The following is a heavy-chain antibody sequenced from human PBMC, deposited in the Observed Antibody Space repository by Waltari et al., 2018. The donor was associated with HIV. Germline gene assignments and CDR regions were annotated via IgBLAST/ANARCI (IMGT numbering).Heavy chain of an antibody. J-gene: IGHJ3*02. CDR1: GGSISSYY. D-gene: IGHD6-19*01. CDR2: IYTSGST. V-gene: IGHV4-4*07. Sequence: QVQLQESGPGLVKPSETLSLTCTVSGGSISSYYWSWIRQPAGKGLEWIGRIYTSGSTNYNPSLKSRVTMSVDTSKNQFSLKLSSVTAADTAVYYCARDHNSSGWFDAFDIWGQGTMVTVSS. CDR3: ARDHNSSGWFDAFDI.